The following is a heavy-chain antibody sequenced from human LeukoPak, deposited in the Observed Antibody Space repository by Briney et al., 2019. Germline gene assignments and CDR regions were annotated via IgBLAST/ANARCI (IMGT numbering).Heavy chain of an antibody. Sequence: SETLSLTCTVSGGSISDTTYYWGWIRQSPGKGLEWFGSIYYSGNTYYNPSLKSRVTISVDTSKNQFSLKLSSVTAADTAVYYCARDTMVRGVPSYFDYWGQGTLVTVSS. J-gene: IGHJ4*02. CDR2: IYYSGNT. CDR1: GGSISDTTYY. D-gene: IGHD3-10*01. V-gene: IGHV4-39*07. CDR3: ARDTMVRGVPSYFDY.